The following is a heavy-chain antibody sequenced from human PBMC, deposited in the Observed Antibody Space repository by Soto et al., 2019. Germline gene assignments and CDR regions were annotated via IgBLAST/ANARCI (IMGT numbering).Heavy chain of an antibody. CDR2: IIPIFGTA. CDR1: GGTFSSYA. D-gene: IGHD3-10*01. CDR3: ARDHMVRGVIIPGYLINPGGYYYYGMDV. V-gene: IGHV1-69*13. Sequence: SVKVSCKASGGTFSSYAISWVRQAPGQGLEWMGGIIPIFGTANYAQKFQGRVTITADESTSTAYMELSSLRSEDTAVYYCARDHMVRGVIIPGYLINPGGYYYYGMDVWGQGTTVTVSS. J-gene: IGHJ6*02.